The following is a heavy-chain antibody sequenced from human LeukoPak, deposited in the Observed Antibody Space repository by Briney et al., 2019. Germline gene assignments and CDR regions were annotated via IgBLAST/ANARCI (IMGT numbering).Heavy chain of an antibody. D-gene: IGHD5-18*01. CDR1: GYSFTSYW. V-gene: IGHV5-51*01. J-gene: IGHJ5*02. CDR2: IFPCDSDT. CDR3: ARLGKGGYRYNWFDP. Sequence: GESLKISCKGSGYSFTSYWIGWVRQMPGKGLEWMGIIFPCDSDTRYSPSFQGQVTISADKSINTAYLQWSSLKASDTAMYYCARLGKGGYRYNWFDPWGQGTLVTVSS.